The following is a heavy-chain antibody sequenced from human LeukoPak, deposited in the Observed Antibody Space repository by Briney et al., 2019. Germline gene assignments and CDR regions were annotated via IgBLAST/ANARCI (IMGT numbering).Heavy chain of an antibody. CDR1: GFTINSNY. CDR3: ARGGGYYAIDY. V-gene: IGHV3-53*01. CDR2: VYSDDTT. D-gene: IGHD1-26*01. J-gene: IGHJ4*02. Sequence: GGSLRLSCAASGFTINSNYMNWVRQAPGKGLEWVSVVYSDDTTYYADSVKGRFTISRDNSKNTLYLQMNNLRAEDTAVYYCARGGGYYAIDYWGQGTLVTVSS.